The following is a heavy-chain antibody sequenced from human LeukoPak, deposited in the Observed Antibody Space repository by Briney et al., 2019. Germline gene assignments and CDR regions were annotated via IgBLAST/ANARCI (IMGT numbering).Heavy chain of an antibody. CDR2: IIPIFGTA. D-gene: IGHD3-22*01. J-gene: IGHJ4*02. Sequence: SVKVSCKASGGTFSSYAISWVRQAPGQGLEWMGGIIPIFGTANYAQRFQGRVTITADESTSTAYMELSSLRSEDTAVYYCASGYYYDSSGYSSAFDYWGQGTLVTVSS. V-gene: IGHV1-69*13. CDR3: ASGYYYDSSGYSSAFDY. CDR1: GGTFSSYA.